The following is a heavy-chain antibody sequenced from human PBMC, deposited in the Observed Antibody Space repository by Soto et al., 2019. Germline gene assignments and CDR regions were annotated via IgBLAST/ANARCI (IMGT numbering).Heavy chain of an antibody. CDR1: GFTFSSYW. J-gene: IGHJ4*02. CDR3: ARELSYDYIWGSYRSHFDY. CDR2: IKQDGSEK. V-gene: IGHV3-7*01. D-gene: IGHD3-16*02. Sequence: GGSLRLSCAASGFTFSSYWMSWVRQAPGKGLEWVANIKQDGSEKYYVDSVKGRFTISGDNAKNSLYLQMNSLRAEDTAVYYCARELSYDYIWGSYRSHFDYWGQGTLVTVSS.